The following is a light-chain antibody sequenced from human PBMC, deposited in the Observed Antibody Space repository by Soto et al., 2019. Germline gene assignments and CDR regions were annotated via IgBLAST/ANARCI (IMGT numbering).Light chain of an antibody. CDR1: QSITNNF. Sequence: EIVLTQSPGALSLSPGERATLSCRASQSITNNFLAWFQQKPGLAPRLLIHGASTRASGVPGRFSGGGSGTDFVLTISRLDPEDFAVYYCQQYGRSPFTFGQGTKLQIK. CDR2: GAS. CDR3: QQYGRSPFT. V-gene: IGKV3-20*01. J-gene: IGKJ2*01.